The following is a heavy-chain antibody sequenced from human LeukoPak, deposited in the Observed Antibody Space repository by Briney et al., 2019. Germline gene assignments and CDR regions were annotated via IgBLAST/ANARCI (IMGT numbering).Heavy chain of an antibody. Sequence: GGSLRLSCEASGFTFSSYSMNWVRQAPGKGLEWVSIISSSSSYINYADSVKGRFTISRDNAKKSLYLQMNSLRAEDTAVYYCARDRSASHYPIDSWGQGTLVTVSS. D-gene: IGHD2-2*01. CDR2: ISSSSSYI. CDR1: GFTFSSYS. CDR3: ARDRSASHYPIDS. V-gene: IGHV3-21*01. J-gene: IGHJ4*02.